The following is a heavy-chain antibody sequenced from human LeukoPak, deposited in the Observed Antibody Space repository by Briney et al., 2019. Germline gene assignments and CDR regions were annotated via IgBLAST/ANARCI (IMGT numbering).Heavy chain of an antibody. CDR3: TTVAYFYDSSGYLDDH. V-gene: IGHV3-15*01. D-gene: IGHD3-22*01. CDR1: GFTFSNAG. J-gene: IGHJ4*02. CDR2: IKSKTDGGTT. Sequence: GGSLRLSCAASGFTFSNAGMSWVRQAPGKGLEWVGSIKSKTDGGTTDYAAPVKGRFTISRDDSKNTLYLQMNSLKTEDTAVYYCTTVAYFYDSSGYLDDHWGQGTLVTVSS.